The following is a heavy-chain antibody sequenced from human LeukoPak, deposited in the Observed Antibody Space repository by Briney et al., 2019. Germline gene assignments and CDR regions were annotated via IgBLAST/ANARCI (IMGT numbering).Heavy chain of an antibody. J-gene: IGHJ4*02. CDR1: GGSISSGGYS. Sequence: SETLSLTCAVSGGSISSGGYSWSWIRQPPGKGLEWIGYIYHSGSTYYNPSLKSRVTISVDRSKNQFSLKLSSVTAADTAVYYCARSGYSGYDYVDYRGQGTLVTVSS. V-gene: IGHV4-30-2*01. CDR3: ARSGYSGYDYVDY. CDR2: IYHSGST. D-gene: IGHD5-12*01.